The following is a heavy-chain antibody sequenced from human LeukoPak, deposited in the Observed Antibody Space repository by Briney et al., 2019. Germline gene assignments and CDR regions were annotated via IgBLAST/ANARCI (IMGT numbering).Heavy chain of an antibody. CDR2: ISAYNGNT. J-gene: IGHJ5*02. Sequence: ASVKVSCKASGGTFSSYAISWVRQAPGQGLEWMGWISAYNGNTNYAQKLQGRVTMTTDTSTSTACMELRSLRSDDTAVYYCAREAHCSGGSCSLGWFDPWGQGTLVTVSS. D-gene: IGHD2-15*01. CDR3: AREAHCSGGSCSLGWFDP. V-gene: IGHV1-18*01. CDR1: GGTFSSYA.